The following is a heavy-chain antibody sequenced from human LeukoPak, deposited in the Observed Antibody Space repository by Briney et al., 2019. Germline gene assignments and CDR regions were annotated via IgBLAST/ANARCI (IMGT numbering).Heavy chain of an antibody. CDR3: AKNLYYYDSSGYYYDY. CDR1: GFTFSDHS. V-gene: IGHV3-23*01. J-gene: IGHJ4*02. Sequence: GGSLRLSCAASGFTFSDHSMDWVRQAPGKGLEWVSAISGSGGSTYYADSVKGRFTISRDNSKNTLYLQMNSLRAEDTAVYYCAKNLYYYDSSGYYYDYWGQGTLVTVSS. D-gene: IGHD3-22*01. CDR2: ISGSGGST.